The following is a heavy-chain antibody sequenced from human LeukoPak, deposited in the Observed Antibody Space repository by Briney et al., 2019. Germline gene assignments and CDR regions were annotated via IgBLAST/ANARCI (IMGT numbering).Heavy chain of an antibody. J-gene: IGHJ4*02. CDR3: ARAGVYGSGSYYSRDYFDY. CDR1: GGTFSSYA. Sequence: GASVKVSCKASGGTFSSYAISWVRQAPGQGLEWMGRIIPILGIANYAQKFQGRVTITADKSTSTAYMELSSLRSEDTAVYYCARAGVYGSGSYYSRDYFDYWGQGTLVTVSS. D-gene: IGHD3-10*01. V-gene: IGHV1-69*04. CDR2: IIPILGIA.